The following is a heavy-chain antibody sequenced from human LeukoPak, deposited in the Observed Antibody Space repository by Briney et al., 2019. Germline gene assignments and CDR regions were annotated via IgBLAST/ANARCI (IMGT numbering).Heavy chain of an antibody. CDR3: AKGGDCINGICYGYFDY. V-gene: IGHV3-30*02. CDR2: IRYDGSNK. Sequence: GGSLRLSCAGSGFTFSSYAMGWVRQAPGKGLEWVAFIRYDGSNKYYADSVKGRFTISRDNSKNTLYLQMNSLRAEDTAVYYCAKGGDCINGICYGYFDYWGQGTLVTVSS. CDR1: GFTFSSYA. D-gene: IGHD2-8*01. J-gene: IGHJ4*02.